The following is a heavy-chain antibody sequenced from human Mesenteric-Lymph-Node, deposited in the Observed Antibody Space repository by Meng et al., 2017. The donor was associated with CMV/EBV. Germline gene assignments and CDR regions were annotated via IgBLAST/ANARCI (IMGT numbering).Heavy chain of an antibody. Sequence: VGSISSSNWWSWVRQPPGKGLEWIGEIYQSGRTNYNPSLKSRVTISVDKSKSQFSLKVASLTAADTAVYYCAGIDCSGGSCHSIDYWGQGALVTVSS. CDR2: IYQSGRT. V-gene: IGHV4-4*02. J-gene: IGHJ4*02. CDR3: AGIDCSGGSCHSIDY. CDR1: VGSISSSNW. D-gene: IGHD2-15*01.